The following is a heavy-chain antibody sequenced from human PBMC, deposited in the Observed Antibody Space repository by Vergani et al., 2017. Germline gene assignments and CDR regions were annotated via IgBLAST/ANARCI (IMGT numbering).Heavy chain of an antibody. J-gene: IGHJ6*02. V-gene: IGHV3-11*04. CDR2: ISSSGSTG. D-gene: IGHD2/OR15-2a*01. Sequence: QLEESGGGLVKAGGSLRLSCAASGFTFSDYYMTWIRKGPGKGLECVSFISSSGSTGHYADSVKGRFTISRDNAKNSLYLQMSSLRAEDTAVYYCARGCNSTRCNYSHAMDVWGQGTTVTVSS. CDR1: GFTFSDYY. CDR3: ARGCNSTRCNYSHAMDV.